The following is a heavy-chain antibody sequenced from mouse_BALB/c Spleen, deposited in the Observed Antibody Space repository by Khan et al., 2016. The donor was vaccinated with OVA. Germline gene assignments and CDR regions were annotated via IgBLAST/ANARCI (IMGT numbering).Heavy chain of an antibody. V-gene: IGHV1-5*01. CDR3: TRFGYLFAY. Sequence: VQLQQSGTVLARPGTSVKMSCKASGYTFTSYWMHWVKQRPGQGLEWIGAIYPGNSDTRYNQKFKGKAKLTAVTSTSTAYRELSSLTNEDAAVYYCTRFGYLFAYWGQGTLVTVSA. CDR2: IYPGNSDT. CDR1: GYTFTSYW. D-gene: IGHD2-2*01. J-gene: IGHJ3*01.